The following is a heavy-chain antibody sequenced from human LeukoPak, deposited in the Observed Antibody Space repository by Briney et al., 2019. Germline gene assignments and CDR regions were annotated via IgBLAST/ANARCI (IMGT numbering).Heavy chain of an antibody. CDR3: GRQVAPGQWLVNL. J-gene: IGHJ5*02. CDR2: MSTDGSLQ. Sequence: GGSLRLSCVASGFTFSNYAIHWVRRPPGKGLEWVAVMSTDGSLQYYANSVKGRLTISRDNYKSTLFLQMNSLSAADTAVYYCGRQVAPGQWLVNLWGQGTLVTVSS. V-gene: IGHV3-30*01. D-gene: IGHD6-19*01. CDR1: GFTFSNYA.